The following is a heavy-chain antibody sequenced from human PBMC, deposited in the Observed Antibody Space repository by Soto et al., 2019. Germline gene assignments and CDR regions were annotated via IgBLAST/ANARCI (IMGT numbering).Heavy chain of an antibody. CDR2: IYSGGST. CDR1: GFTVSSNY. J-gene: IGHJ4*02. CDR3: ARGAVGYYGSGRAY. D-gene: IGHD3-10*01. Sequence: GGSLRLSCAASGFTVSSNYMSWVRQAPGKGLEWVSVIYSGGSTYYADSVKGRFTISRDNSKNTLYLQMNSLRAEDTAVYYCARGAVGYYGSGRAYWGQGTLVTVSS. V-gene: IGHV3-66*01.